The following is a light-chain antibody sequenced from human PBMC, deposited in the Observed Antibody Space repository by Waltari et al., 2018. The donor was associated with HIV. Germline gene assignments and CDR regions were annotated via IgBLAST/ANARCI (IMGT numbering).Light chain of an antibody. CDR2: DNN. CDR1: SSNIANNY. J-gene: IGLJ1*01. V-gene: IGLV1-51*01. Sequence: QSVLTQPPSVSAAPGQKVTISCSGNSSNIANNYVSWYHQPPGTAPKLLIDDNNKRPSGMPDRSSGAKTGTSATLGITGRQTGDEADYYCGTWDSSLSAEVFGTGTKVTVL. CDR3: GTWDSSLSAEV.